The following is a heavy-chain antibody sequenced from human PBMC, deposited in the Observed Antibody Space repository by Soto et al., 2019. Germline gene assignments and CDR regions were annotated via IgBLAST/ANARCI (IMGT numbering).Heavy chain of an antibody. J-gene: IGHJ4*02. CDR3: AHRDSTGTTTYFDS. CDR1: GFSFTTTRMG. V-gene: IGHV2-5*02. Sequence: QITLKEAGPTLVKPTEPLTLTCTFSGFSFTTTRMGVGWTRQPPGKALEWLAIIYWDGESRYNPLLRRRLTLTEYTSKNQVVLTMTNMDPQYTATYYCAHRDSTGTTTYFDSWGQGIPVTVAS. D-gene: IGHD1-1*01. CDR2: IYWDGES.